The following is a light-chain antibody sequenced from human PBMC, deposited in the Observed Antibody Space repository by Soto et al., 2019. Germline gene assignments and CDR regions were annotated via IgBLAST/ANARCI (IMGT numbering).Light chain of an antibody. CDR3: QQRSNWYT. Sequence: EIVLTQSPATLSLSPGERATLSCRASQSVSSYLAWYQQKPGQAPRLLFYDASNRATGIPARFSGSGSGTDFTLTISSLEPEDFAVYYCQQRSNWYTFGQGTKLEIK. J-gene: IGKJ2*01. CDR2: DAS. CDR1: QSVSSY. V-gene: IGKV3-11*01.